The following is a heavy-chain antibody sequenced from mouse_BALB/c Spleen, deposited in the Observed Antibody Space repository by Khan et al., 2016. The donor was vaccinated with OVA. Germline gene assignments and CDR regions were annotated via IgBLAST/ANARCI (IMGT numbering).Heavy chain of an antibody. CDR1: GFSLTGYG. CDR2: IWSDGST. D-gene: IGHD1-2*01. V-gene: IGHV2-6-7*01. Sequence: QVQLKESGPGLVAPSQSLSITCTVSGFSLTGYGVNWVRQPPGKGLEWLGMIWSDGSTDYNSALKSRLNISKDNSKSQVFLKMNGLQTDDTARYYCARELRLGGCAYWGQGTLVTVSA. CDR3: ARELRLGGCAY. J-gene: IGHJ3*01.